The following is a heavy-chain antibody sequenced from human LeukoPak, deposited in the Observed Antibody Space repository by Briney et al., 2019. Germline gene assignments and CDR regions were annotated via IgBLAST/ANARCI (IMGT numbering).Heavy chain of an antibody. D-gene: IGHD3-22*01. Sequence: SQTLSLTCAISGDSVSSNSAAWNWIRQSPSRGLEWLGRTYYRSKWYNDYAVSVKSRITINPDTSKNQFSLQLNSVTPEDTAVYYCARATDYYDSSGYPHFDYWGQGTLVTVSS. CDR3: ARATDYYDSSGYPHFDY. J-gene: IGHJ4*02. V-gene: IGHV6-1*01. CDR2: TYYRSKWYN. CDR1: GDSVSSNSAA.